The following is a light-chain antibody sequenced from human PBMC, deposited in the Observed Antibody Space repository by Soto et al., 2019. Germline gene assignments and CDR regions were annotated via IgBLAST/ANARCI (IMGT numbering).Light chain of an antibody. CDR3: SSYAGNNILI. CDR2: DVS. Sequence: QSALTQPRSVSGSPGQSVTISCTGTSSDVGGYNYVSWYQHHPGRAPKLIISDVSKRPSGVPDRFSGSKSGNTASLTISGLQAEDEADYYCSSYAGNNILIFGGGTQLTVL. CDR1: SSDVGGYNY. J-gene: IGLJ2*01. V-gene: IGLV2-11*01.